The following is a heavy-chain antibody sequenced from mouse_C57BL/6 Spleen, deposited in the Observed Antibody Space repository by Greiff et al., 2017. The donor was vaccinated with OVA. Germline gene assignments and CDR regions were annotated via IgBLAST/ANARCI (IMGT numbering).Heavy chain of an antibody. CDR2: IYPGDGDT. CDR1: GYAFSSSW. J-gene: IGHJ2*01. CDR3: ARTGTTVVATPYYFDY. V-gene: IGHV1-82*01. D-gene: IGHD1-1*01. Sequence: VQRVESGPELVKPGASVKISCKASGYAFSSSWMNWVKQRPGKGLEWIGRIYPGDGDTNYNGKFKGKATLTADKSSSTAYMQLSSLTSEDSAVYFCARTGTTVVATPYYFDYWGQGTTLTVSS.